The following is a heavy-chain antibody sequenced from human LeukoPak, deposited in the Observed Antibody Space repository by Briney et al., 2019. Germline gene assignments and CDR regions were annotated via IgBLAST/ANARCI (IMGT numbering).Heavy chain of an antibody. CDR3: AREMTTVKIEELYYFDY. Sequence: GGSLRLSCAASGFTFSSYSMNWVRQAPGKGLEWVSSISSSSSYIYYADSVKGRFTISRDNAKNSPYLQMNSLRAKDTAVYYCAREMTTVKIEELYYFDYWGQGTLVTVSS. V-gene: IGHV3-21*01. CDR2: ISSSSSYI. D-gene: IGHD4-11*01. CDR1: GFTFSSYS. J-gene: IGHJ4*02.